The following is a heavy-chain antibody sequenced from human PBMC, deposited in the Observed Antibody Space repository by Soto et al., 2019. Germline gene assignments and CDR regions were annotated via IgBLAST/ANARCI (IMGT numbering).Heavy chain of an antibody. CDR1: GFSFTTYV. J-gene: IGHJ3*02. D-gene: IGHD1-26*01. CDR2: ISHDGSYK. CDR3: AKGLLAIVGTTLPRDAFNI. V-gene: IGHV3-30*18. Sequence: PGGSLRLSCAASGFSFTTYVMHWVRQAPGKGLEWVAVISHDGSYKYYGDAVKGRFTISRDTSKNAVYLEMNSLRPEDTAVYYCAKGLLAIVGTTLPRDAFNIWGQETMVTVSS.